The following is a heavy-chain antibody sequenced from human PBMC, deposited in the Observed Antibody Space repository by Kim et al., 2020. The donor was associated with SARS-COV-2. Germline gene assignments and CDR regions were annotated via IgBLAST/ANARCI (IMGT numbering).Heavy chain of an antibody. CDR1: GGSFSGYY. CDR3: AREGSWYYGGSIPT. V-gene: IGHV4-34*01. D-gene: IGHD6-13*01. J-gene: IGHJ4*02. CDR2: INHSGST. Sequence: SETLSLTCAVYGGSFSGYYWSWIRQPPGKGLEWIGEINHSGSTNYNPSLKSRVTISVDTSKNQFSLKLSSVTAADTAVYYCAREGSWYYGGSIPTWGQGTLVTVSS.